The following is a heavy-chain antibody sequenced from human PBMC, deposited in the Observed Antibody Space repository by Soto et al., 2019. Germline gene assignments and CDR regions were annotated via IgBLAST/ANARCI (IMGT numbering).Heavy chain of an antibody. D-gene: IGHD1-7*01. J-gene: IGHJ6*02. CDR3: ARVWKLPYYYGMDV. V-gene: IGHV3-48*02. CDR1: GFTFSSYS. CDR2: ISSSSSTI. Sequence: EVQLVESGGGLVQPGGSLRLSCAASGFTFSSYSMNWVRQAPGKGLEWVSYISSSSSTIYYAASVKGRFTISRDNAKNSLYLQMTSLRDEDTAVYYCARVWKLPYYYGMDVWGQGTTVTVSS.